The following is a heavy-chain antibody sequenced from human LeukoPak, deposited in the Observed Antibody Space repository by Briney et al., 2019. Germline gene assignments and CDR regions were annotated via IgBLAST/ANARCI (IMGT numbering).Heavy chain of an antibody. CDR2: IYYSGST. V-gene: IGHV4-59*01. D-gene: IGHD3-22*01. Sequence: SETLSLTCTVSGGSISSYYSSWIRQPPGKGLEYIGYIYYSGSTNYNPSLKSRVTICVDTSKSQFSLKLSSVTAADTAVYYCARARHYYDSSGYLPHFDAFDIWGQGTIVTVSS. J-gene: IGHJ3*02. CDR3: ARARHYYDSSGYLPHFDAFDI. CDR1: GGSISSYY.